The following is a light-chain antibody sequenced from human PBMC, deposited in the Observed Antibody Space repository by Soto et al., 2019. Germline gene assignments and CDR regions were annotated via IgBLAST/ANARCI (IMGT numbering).Light chain of an antibody. V-gene: IGKV3-15*01. Sequence: EIVLTQSPYTLSLSPGERATLSCRASQSVSTNLAWYQQKPGQAPRLLIYGASTRDTGIPARFSGSGSGTEFTLTISSLQSEDFAVYYCQQYNNWPPITFGQGTRLEIK. J-gene: IGKJ5*01. CDR2: GAS. CDR1: QSVSTN. CDR3: QQYNNWPPIT.